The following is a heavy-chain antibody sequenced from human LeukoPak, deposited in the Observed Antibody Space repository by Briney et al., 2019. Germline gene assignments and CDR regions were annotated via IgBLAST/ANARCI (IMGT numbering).Heavy chain of an antibody. Sequence: SETLSLTCTVSGGSISSGGYYWGWIRQHPERGLEWIGYIYYSGSTYYNPSLKSRVTISVDTSKNQFSLKLSSVTAADTAVYYCARGLVDKGDYWGQGTLVTVSS. D-gene: IGHD5-12*01. CDR1: GGSISSGGYY. J-gene: IGHJ4*02. CDR2: IYYSGST. CDR3: ARGLVDKGDY. V-gene: IGHV4-31*03.